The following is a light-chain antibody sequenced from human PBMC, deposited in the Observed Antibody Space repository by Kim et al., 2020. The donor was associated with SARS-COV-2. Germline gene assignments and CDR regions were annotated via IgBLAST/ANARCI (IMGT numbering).Light chain of an antibody. CDR2: GKN. Sequence: SSELTQDPAVSVALGQTVRITCQGDSLRTYYATWYQQKPAQAPIVVIYGKNNRPSGIPDRFSGSSSGNTASLTITGTQAGDEADYYCNSRDSNDNVVFGGGTQLTVL. CDR3: NSRDSNDNVV. V-gene: IGLV3-19*01. CDR1: SLRTYY. J-gene: IGLJ2*01.